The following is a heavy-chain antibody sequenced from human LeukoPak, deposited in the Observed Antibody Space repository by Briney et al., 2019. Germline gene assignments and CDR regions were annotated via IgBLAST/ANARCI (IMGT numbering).Heavy chain of an antibody. Sequence: GASVKVSCKASGYTFTGYYIHWLRQTPGQGLEWMGRINPINGGTNSAQKFQGRVTMTRDTSISTAFMELSRLRSDDTAIYYCARANENYFDYWGQGTLVTVSS. J-gene: IGHJ4*02. D-gene: IGHD1-1*01. CDR3: ARANENYFDY. CDR1: GYTFTGYY. CDR2: INPINGGT. V-gene: IGHV1-2*06.